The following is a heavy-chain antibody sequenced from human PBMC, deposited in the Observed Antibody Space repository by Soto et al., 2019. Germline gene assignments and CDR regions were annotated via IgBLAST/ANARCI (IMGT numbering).Heavy chain of an antibody. CDR2: IYYSGST. D-gene: IGHD3-10*01. CDR3: ARLWLRGVNT. J-gene: IGHJ4*02. V-gene: IGHV4-31*03. Sequence: QVQLQESGPGLVKPSQTLFLTCTVAGGSISSGGYYGSLIRQHPGKGLGWIGYIYYSGSTYYNPSLKSRVTISVDTSKNQFSLKLSSVTAADTAVYYCARLWLRGVNTWGQGTLATVSS. CDR1: GGSISSGGYY.